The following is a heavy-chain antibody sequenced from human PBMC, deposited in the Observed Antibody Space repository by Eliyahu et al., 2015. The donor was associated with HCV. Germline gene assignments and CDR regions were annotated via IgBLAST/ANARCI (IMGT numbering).Heavy chain of an antibody. J-gene: IGHJ4*02. Sequence: EVQLVESGQGLVQPGGSLRLSCAASGFXFXNYGMHWVRQAPGKGLEYVSAISSSGGTTYYADSVKGRFTISRDKSKNTLYLQMGSLRAEDMAVYYCVRVFYDSGGYYYDYWGQGALVTVSS. CDR3: VRVFYDSGGYYYDY. CDR2: ISSSGGTT. V-gene: IGHV3-64*02. D-gene: IGHD3-22*01. CDR1: GFXFXNYG.